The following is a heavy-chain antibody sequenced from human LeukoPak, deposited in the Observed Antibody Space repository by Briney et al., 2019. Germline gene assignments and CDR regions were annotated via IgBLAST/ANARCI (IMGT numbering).Heavy chain of an antibody. J-gene: IGHJ4*02. Sequence: ASVTVSCKAPGYTFTSYGISWVRQAPGQGLEWMGWISAYNGNTNYAQKLQGRVTMTTDTSTSTACMELRSLRSDDTAVYYCARYYYGSGTYDYWGQGTLVTVSS. CDR2: ISAYNGNT. CDR1: GYTFTSYG. CDR3: ARYYYGSGTYDY. V-gene: IGHV1-18*01. D-gene: IGHD3-10*01.